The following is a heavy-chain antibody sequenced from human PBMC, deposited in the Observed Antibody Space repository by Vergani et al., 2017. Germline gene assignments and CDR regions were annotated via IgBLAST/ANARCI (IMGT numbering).Heavy chain of an antibody. CDR2: ISGSGGST. J-gene: IGHJ3*02. CDR3: AKDTITMIVVVAGDAFDI. V-gene: IGHV3-23*04. Sequence: EVQLVESGGGLVKPGGSLRLSCAASGFTFSSYAMSWVRQAPGKGLEWVSAISGSGGSTYYADSVKGRFTISRDNSKNTLYLQMNSLRAEDTAVYYCAKDTITMIVVVAGDAFDIWGQGTMVTVSS. D-gene: IGHD3-22*01. CDR1: GFTFSSYA.